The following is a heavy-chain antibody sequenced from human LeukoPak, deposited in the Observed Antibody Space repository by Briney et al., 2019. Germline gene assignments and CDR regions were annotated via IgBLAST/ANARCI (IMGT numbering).Heavy chain of an antibody. CDR1: GFTFSSYA. J-gene: IGHJ4*02. Sequence: GGSLRLSCAASGFTFSSYAMSWVRQAPGKGLGWVSAISGSGGSTYYADSVKGRFTISRDNSKNTLYLQMNTLRAEDTAVYYCARGLRYFDWLFDYWGQGSLVTVSS. CDR3: ARGLRYFDWLFDY. D-gene: IGHD3-9*01. V-gene: IGHV3-23*01. CDR2: ISGSGGST.